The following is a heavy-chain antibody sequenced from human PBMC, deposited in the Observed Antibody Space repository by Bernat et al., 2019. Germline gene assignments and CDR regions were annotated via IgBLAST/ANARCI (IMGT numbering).Heavy chain of an antibody. CDR1: GFTVGSYA. CDR3: ANDGGGGYNWN. Sequence: GGGGVRGGGCRRRSCAGSGFTVGSYALGWVRQAPGAGLGCVSCISGSGDSTYYADSVKGRFTISRDNAKNTLYLHLTSLRAEDTAGEYWANDGGGGYNWNWGQGTLVTVSS. V-gene: IGHV3-23*01. J-gene: IGHJ4*02. D-gene: IGHD1-20*01. CDR2: ISGSGDST.